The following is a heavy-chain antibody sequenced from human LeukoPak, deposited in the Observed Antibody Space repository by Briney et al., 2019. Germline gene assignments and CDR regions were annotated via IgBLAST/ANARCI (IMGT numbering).Heavy chain of an antibody. J-gene: IGHJ4*02. CDR2: INPNSGGT. CDR1: GYTFTGYY. Sequence: ASVKVSCKASGYTFTGYYMHWVRQAPGQGLEWMGWINPNSGGTNYAQKFQGRVTMTRDTSISTAYMELSRLRSDDTAVHYCARDIDYGDYLFDYWGQGTLVTVSS. V-gene: IGHV1-2*02. D-gene: IGHD4-17*01. CDR3: ARDIDYGDYLFDY.